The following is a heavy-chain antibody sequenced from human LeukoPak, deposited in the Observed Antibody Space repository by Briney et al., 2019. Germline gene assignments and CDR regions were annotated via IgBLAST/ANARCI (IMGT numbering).Heavy chain of an antibody. CDR2: IYDIVIT. CDR1: GGSISSYY. V-gene: IGHV4-59*01. CDR3: AGTTVRGNWFDP. D-gene: IGHD4-17*01. Sequence: PSETLSLTCTLSGGSISSYYWSWIRQPPGTGLAWVGYIYDIVITNYNPSLKSRVTISVDTSKHQFSLKLSSVTAADTAVYYCAGTTVRGNWFDPWGQGTLVSVST. J-gene: IGHJ5*02.